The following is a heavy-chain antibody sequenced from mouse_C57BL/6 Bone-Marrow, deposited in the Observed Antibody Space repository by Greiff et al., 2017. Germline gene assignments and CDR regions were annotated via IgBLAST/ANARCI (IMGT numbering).Heavy chain of an antibody. CDR2: IYPSDSET. V-gene: IGHV1-61*01. CDR3: ARWLREGYFDY. Sequence: VQLQQPGAELVRPGSSVKLSCKASGYTFTSYWMDWVKQRPGQGLEWIGNIYPSDSETHYNQKFKDKATLTVDKSSSTAYMQLSSLTSEDSAVYYCARWLREGYFDYWGQGTTLTVSS. D-gene: IGHD2-2*01. CDR1: GYTFTSYW. J-gene: IGHJ2*01.